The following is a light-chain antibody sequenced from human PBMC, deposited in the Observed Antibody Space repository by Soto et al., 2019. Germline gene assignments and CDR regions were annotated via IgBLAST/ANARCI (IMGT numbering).Light chain of an antibody. Sequence: DIVLTQSPAALSLSPGERATLTCRASQSVSSFLAWYQQKPGQAPRLLIYGASIRATGIPARFSGSGSGTDFTLTISSLEPEDFAVYYCQRRSNWPPWTFGQGTKVDIK. CDR1: QSVSSF. J-gene: IGKJ1*01. CDR3: QRRSNWPPWT. CDR2: GAS. V-gene: IGKV3-11*01.